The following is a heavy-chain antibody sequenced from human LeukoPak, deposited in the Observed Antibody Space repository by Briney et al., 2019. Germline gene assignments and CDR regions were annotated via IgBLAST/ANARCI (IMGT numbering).Heavy chain of an antibody. CDR3: ASRAFGLLGIITMIVVVINGIYY. CDR2: INPNSGGT. D-gene: IGHD3-22*01. V-gene: IGHV1-2*02. CDR1: GYTFTGYY. Sequence: ASVKVSCKASGYTFTGYYMHWVRQAPGQGLEWMGWINPNSGGTNYAQKFQGRVTMTRDTSISTAYMELSRLRSDDTAVYYCASRAFGLLGIITMIVVVINGIYYWGQGTLVTVSS. J-gene: IGHJ4*02.